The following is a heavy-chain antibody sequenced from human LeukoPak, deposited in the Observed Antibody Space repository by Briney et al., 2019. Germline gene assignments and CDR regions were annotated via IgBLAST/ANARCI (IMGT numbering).Heavy chain of an antibody. V-gene: IGHV1-69*04. CDR1: GGTFSSYA. CDR3: ARDLSRSGQWLVIDY. J-gene: IGHJ4*02. CDR2: IIPILGIA. D-gene: IGHD6-19*01. Sequence: VASVKVSCKASGGTFSSYAISWVRQAPGQGLEWMGRIIPILGIANYAQKFQGRVTIIADKSTSTAYMELSSLRSEDTAVYYCARDLSRSGQWLVIDYWGQGTLVTVSS.